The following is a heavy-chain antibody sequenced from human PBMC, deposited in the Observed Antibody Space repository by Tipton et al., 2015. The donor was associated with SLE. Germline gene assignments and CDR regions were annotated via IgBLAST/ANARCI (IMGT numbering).Heavy chain of an antibody. CDR2: IYYSGST. Sequence: TLSLTCTVSGGSISSSSYYWGWIRQPPGKGLEWIGSIYYSGSTYYNPSLKSRVTISVDTSKNQFSLKLNSVTAADTAVYYCARGGSGYYTGFGYWGQGTLVTVSS. CDR1: GGSISSSSYY. V-gene: IGHV4-39*07. D-gene: IGHD3-3*01. J-gene: IGHJ4*02. CDR3: ARGGSGYYTGFGY.